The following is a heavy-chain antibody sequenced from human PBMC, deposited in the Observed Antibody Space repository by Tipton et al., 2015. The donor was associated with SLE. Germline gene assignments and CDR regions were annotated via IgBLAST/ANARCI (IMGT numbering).Heavy chain of an antibody. Sequence: GLVKPSETLSLTCAVYGVSFSGYYWSWIRQPPGQGLEWIGEINHRGSTNYNPSLKSRVTISVDTSKNQFSLKLSSVTAADTAVYYCARDPAGVPGAFDIWGQGTMVTVSS. V-gene: IGHV4-34*01. CDR3: ARDPAGVPGAFDI. CDR2: INHRGST. D-gene: IGHD2-2*01. CDR1: GVSFSGYY. J-gene: IGHJ3*02.